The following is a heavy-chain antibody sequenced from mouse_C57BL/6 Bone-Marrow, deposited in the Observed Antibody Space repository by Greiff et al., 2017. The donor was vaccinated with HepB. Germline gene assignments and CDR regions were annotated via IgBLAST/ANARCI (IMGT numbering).Heavy chain of an antibody. CDR2: INYDGSST. CDR3: ARDTPYGWYFDV. Sequence: EVMLVESEGGLVQPGSSMKLSCTASGFTFSDYYMAWVRQVPEKGLGWVANINYDGSSTYYLDSLKSRFIISRDNAKNILYLQMSSLKSEDTATYYCARDTPYGWYFDVWGTGTTVTVSS. CDR1: GFTFSDYY. D-gene: IGHD1-1*01. V-gene: IGHV5-16*01. J-gene: IGHJ1*03.